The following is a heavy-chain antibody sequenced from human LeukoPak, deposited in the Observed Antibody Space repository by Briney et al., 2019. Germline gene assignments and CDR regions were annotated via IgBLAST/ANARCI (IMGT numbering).Heavy chain of an antibody. CDR3: ARDHMDPRLGAFDM. D-gene: IGHD1-26*01. CDR1: GDSISSSSHY. V-gene: IGHV4-39*07. Sequence: SETLSLTCTVSGDSISSSSHYWAWIRLPPGKALEWIGHVFYSGSTEYNPSLRSRVTISVDRSKNQFSLKLRSMTAADTAVYYCARDHMDPRLGAFDMWGQGTMVTVSS. CDR2: VFYSGST. J-gene: IGHJ3*02.